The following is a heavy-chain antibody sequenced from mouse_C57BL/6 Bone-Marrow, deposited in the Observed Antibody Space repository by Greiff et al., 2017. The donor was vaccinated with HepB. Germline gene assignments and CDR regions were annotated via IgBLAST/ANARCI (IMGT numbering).Heavy chain of an antibody. V-gene: IGHV1-50*01. D-gene: IGHD2-4*01. CDR1: GYTFTSYW. J-gene: IGHJ2*01. CDR3: ARWGDYDGFDY. Sequence: VQLQQPGAELVKPGASVKLSCKASGYTFTSYWMQWVKQRPGQGLEWIGEIDPSDSYTNYNQKFKGKATLTVDTSFSTAYMQLSSLTSEDSAVYYCARWGDYDGFDYWGQGTTLTVSS. CDR2: IDPSDSYT.